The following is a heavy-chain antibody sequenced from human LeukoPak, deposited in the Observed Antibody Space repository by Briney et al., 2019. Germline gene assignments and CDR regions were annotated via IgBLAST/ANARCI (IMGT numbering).Heavy chain of an antibody. CDR3: ARLEDYYFDY. Sequence: GESLKISCKGSGYSFTNYWIGWVREMRGRGLEWMGIIYPADSDTRYSPSFRGQVTISADKSISSAYLQWSSVKASDTAMYFCARLEDYYFDYWGQGTLVTVSS. J-gene: IGHJ4*02. CDR1: GYSFTNYW. V-gene: IGHV5-51*01. CDR2: IYPADSDT.